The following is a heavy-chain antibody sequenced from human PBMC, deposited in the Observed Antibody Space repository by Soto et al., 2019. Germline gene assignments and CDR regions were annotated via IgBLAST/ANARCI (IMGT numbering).Heavy chain of an antibody. D-gene: IGHD4-17*01. V-gene: IGHV3-21*01. CDR2: ISTTSTYI. J-gene: IGHJ4*02. CDR1: GFTFSSYS. Sequence: EVQLVESGGGLVKPGGSLRLSCAASGFTFSSYSMNWVRQAPGKGLEWVSSISTTSTYIYYADSVKGRFTISRDNAKNSLYLQMNSLRAEDTAVYYCAREGSLYGDSVSNCADYWGQGTLVTGSS. CDR3: AREGSLYGDSVSNCADY.